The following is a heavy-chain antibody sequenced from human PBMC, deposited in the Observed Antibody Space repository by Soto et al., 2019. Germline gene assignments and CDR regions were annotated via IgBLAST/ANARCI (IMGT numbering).Heavy chain of an antibody. D-gene: IGHD4-17*01. Sequence: GGSLRLSCAASGFTFSSYWMSWVRQAPGKGLEWVANIKQDGSEKYYVDSVKGRFTISRDNAKNSLYLQMNSLRAEDTAVYYCARRWATVTTSRLKNYYFDYWGQGTLVPVSS. V-gene: IGHV3-7*01. CDR1: GFTFSSYW. CDR3: ARRWATVTTSRLKNYYFDY. CDR2: IKQDGSEK. J-gene: IGHJ4*02.